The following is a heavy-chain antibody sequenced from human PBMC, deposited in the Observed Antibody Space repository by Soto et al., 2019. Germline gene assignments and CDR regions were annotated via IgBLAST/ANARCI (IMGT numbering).Heavy chain of an antibody. CDR3: ARDMGDGSGSYYGY. V-gene: IGHV1-18*01. CDR2: ISAYNGNT. Sequence: QVQLVQSGAEVKKPGASVKVSCKASGYTFTSYGISWVRQAPGQGLEWMGWISAYNGNTNYAEKVKGRFTMTTDTSKSTAYMEMRSLRADDTAVYYCARDMGDGSGSYYGYWGQGTLVTVSS. J-gene: IGHJ4*02. CDR1: GYTFTSYG. D-gene: IGHD3-10*01.